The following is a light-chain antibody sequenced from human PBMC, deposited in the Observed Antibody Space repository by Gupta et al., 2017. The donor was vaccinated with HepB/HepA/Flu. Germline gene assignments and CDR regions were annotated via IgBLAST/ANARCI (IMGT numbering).Light chain of an antibody. CDR1: QSLVQTDGNNY. J-gene: IGKJ2*01. V-gene: IGKV2-30*02. CDR2: KVS. Sequence: DVVMTQSLLSLPVTLGQPASISCSSSQSLVQTDGNNYLNWFHQEPGQSPRRLIYKVSNRDSGVPDRFSGSGSGTDFTLKISRVEAEDVGVYYCMQYIHWPHTFGQGTKLEIK. CDR3: MQYIHWPHT.